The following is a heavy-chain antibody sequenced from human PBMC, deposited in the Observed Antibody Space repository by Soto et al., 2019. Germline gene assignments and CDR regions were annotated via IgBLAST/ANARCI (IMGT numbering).Heavy chain of an antibody. Sequence: PGGSLRLSCAASGFTFDDYAMNWVRQTPGKGLEWISGINWNGGSKGYADSVKGRFTISRDNAKSSLYLQMNNLRADDTALYFCARATQSYYDTGGYYXYVHWGQRTQVTVSS. J-gene: IGHJ4*02. CDR3: ARATQSYYDTGGYYXYVH. V-gene: IGHV3-20*04. CDR2: INWNGGSK. CDR1: GFTFDDYA. D-gene: IGHD3-22*01.